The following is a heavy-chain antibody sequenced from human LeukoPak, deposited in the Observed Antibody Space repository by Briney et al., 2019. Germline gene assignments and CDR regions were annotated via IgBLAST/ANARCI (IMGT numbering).Heavy chain of an antibody. Sequence: SETLSLTCAVYGGSFSGYYWSWIRQPPGKGLEWIGEINDSGSTNYNPSLKSRVTISVDTSKNQFSLKLSSVTAADTAVYYCARGPTVTTTKLDYWGQGTLVTVSS. CDR3: ARGPTVTTTKLDY. CDR1: GGSFSGYY. J-gene: IGHJ4*02. CDR2: INDSGST. V-gene: IGHV4-34*01. D-gene: IGHD4-17*01.